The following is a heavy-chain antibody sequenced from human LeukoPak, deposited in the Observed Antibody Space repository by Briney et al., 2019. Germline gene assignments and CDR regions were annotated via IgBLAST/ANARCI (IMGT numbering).Heavy chain of an antibody. Sequence: PGGSLRLSCAASGFTFSSYAMHWVRQAPGKGLEYVSAISSNGGSTYYANSVKGRFTISRDNSKNTLYLQMGSLRAEDMAVYYCASGVGATHFDYWGQGTLVTVSS. V-gene: IGHV3-64*01. D-gene: IGHD1-26*01. CDR2: ISSNGGST. J-gene: IGHJ4*02. CDR3: ASGVGATHFDY. CDR1: GFTFSSYA.